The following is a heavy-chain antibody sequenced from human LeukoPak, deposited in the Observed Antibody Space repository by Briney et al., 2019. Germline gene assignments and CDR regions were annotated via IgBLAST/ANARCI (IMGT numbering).Heavy chain of an antibody. CDR3: AKTRPRTVSGSYYALFDY. J-gene: IGHJ4*02. D-gene: IGHD1-26*01. CDR1: GFTFSSYA. CDR2: ISNSGGST. V-gene: IGHV3-23*01. Sequence: GGSLRLSCAASGFTFSSYAMSWVRQAPGKGLEWVSFISNSGGSTYYADSVKGRFTISRDNSKNTLYLQMNSLRVEDTAVYYCAKTRPRTVSGSYYALFDYWGKGPWVTVPS.